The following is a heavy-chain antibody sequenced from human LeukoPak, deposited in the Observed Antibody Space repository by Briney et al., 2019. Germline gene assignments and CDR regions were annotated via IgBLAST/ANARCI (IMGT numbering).Heavy chain of an antibody. V-gene: IGHV3-53*01. Sequence: PGGSLRLACAASGVTVSRNYMSWVRQAPGKGLEWVSVISSGGNTYYTDSVKGRFTISRDNSKNTLYLQMSSLRVEDTAVYYCARNDRGAFDIWGQGTMVTASS. J-gene: IGHJ3*02. CDR3: ARNDRGAFDI. CDR1: GVTVSRNY. D-gene: IGHD3-22*01. CDR2: ISSGGNT.